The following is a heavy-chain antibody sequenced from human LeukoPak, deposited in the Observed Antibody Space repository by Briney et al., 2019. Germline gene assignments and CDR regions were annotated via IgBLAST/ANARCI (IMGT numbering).Heavy chain of an antibody. CDR2: ISSSGSTI. D-gene: IGHD2-8*01. CDR3: AKGAVIVLMVYAGVMDV. Sequence: GGSLRLSCAASGFTFSDYYMSWIRQAPGKGLEWVSYISSSGSTIYYADSVKGRFTISRDNAKNSLYLQMNSLRAEDTAVYYCAKGAVIVLMVYAGVMDVWGKGTTVTVSS. CDR1: GFTFSDYY. J-gene: IGHJ6*03. V-gene: IGHV3-11*04.